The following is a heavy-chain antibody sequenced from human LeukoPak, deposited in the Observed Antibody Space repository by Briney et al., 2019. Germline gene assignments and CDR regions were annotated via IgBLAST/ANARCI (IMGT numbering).Heavy chain of an antibody. J-gene: IGHJ4*02. CDR3: ASLGVGATHDFDY. CDR1: GGSFSGYY. V-gene: IGHV4-34*01. Sequence: SETLSLTCAVYGGSFSGYYWSWIRQPPGKGLEWIGEINHSGSTNYNPSLKSRVTISVDTSKNQFSLKLSSVTAADTAVYYCASLGVGATHDFDYWGQGTLVTVPS. D-gene: IGHD1-26*01. CDR2: INHSGST.